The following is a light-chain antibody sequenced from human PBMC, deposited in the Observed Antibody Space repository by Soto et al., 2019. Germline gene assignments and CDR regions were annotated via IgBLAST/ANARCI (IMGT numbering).Light chain of an antibody. CDR2: WAS. J-gene: IGKJ2*01. Sequence: DIVMTQSPDSLAVSLGERATINCKSSQSVLYSSNNKNYLAWYRQKPGQPTKLLIYWASIRESGVPDRISGSGSGTDFILTISSLQAEDVAVHYCQQYYTTPPYTFGQGLKLEIK. CDR1: QSVLYSSNNKNY. V-gene: IGKV4-1*01. CDR3: QQYYTTPPYT.